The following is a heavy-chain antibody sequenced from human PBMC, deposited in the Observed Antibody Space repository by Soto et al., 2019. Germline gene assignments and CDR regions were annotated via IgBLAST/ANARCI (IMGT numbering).Heavy chain of an antibody. V-gene: IGHV3-23*01. CDR3: AKGSGIAVAGSMSYFDY. D-gene: IGHD6-19*01. CDR2: IRGSGGST. CDR1: GFTFCSYS. Sequence: GGSPRPSFAAPGFTFCSYSMSWGRPAPGEGLEWVSAIRGSGGSTYYPDSVKGRVTISRDNSKNTLYLQMNSLRAEDTAVYYCAKGSGIAVAGSMSYFDYWGQGTLVTVYS. J-gene: IGHJ4*02.